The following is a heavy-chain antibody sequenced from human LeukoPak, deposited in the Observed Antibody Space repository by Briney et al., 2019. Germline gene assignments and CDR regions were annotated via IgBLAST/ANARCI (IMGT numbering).Heavy chain of an antibody. D-gene: IGHD2-2*01. CDR3: ATYYCSTTSCYPYFFDY. CDR2: IIPILGIA. J-gene: IGHJ4*02. Sequence: ASVKVSCKASGGTFSSYAISWVRQAPGQGLEWMGRIIPILGIANYAQKFQGRVTITADKSTSTAYMELSSLRSDDTAVYYCATYYCSTTSCYPYFFDYWGQGTLVTVSS. CDR1: GGTFSSYA. V-gene: IGHV1-69*04.